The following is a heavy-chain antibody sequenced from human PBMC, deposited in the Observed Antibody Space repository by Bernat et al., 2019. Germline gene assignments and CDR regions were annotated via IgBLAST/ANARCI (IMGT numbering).Heavy chain of an antibody. J-gene: IGHJ4*02. CDR2: IYYSGST. V-gene: IGHV4-59*01. CDR1: GGSISSYY. D-gene: IGHD3-9*01. Sequence: QVQLQESGPGLVKPSETLSLTCTVSGGSISSYYWSWIRQPPGKGLEWIGYIYYSGSTNYNPSLKSRVTISVDTSKNQFSLKLSSVTAADTAVYYCARGDYDILTGYYTDYWGQGTLDTVSS. CDR3: ARGDYDILTGYYTDY.